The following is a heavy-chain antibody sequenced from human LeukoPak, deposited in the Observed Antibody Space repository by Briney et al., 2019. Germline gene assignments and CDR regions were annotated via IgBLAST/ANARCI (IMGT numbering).Heavy chain of an antibody. CDR2: IIPIFGTG. D-gene: IGHD6-6*01. J-gene: IGHJ3*02. Sequence: ASVKVSCTASGGTFSTYAVSWVRQAPGQGLEWMGGIIPIFGTGNNAQKFQDRLTITTDESTTTVYMELSSLRSEDTAVYYCARDRSFSSPDAFDIWGQGTMVTVSS. V-gene: IGHV1-69*05. CDR3: ARDRSFSSPDAFDI. CDR1: GGTFSTYA.